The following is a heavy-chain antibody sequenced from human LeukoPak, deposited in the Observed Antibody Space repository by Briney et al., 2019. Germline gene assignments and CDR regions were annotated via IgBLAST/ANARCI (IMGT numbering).Heavy chain of an antibody. Sequence: ASVKASCKVSGYTFTDYYMHWVQQAPGKGLEWMGLVDPEDGETIYAEKFQGRVTITADTSTDTAYMELSSLRSEDTAVYYCATGKGNIVATRAFDIWGQGTMVTVSS. D-gene: IGHD5-12*01. CDR2: VDPEDGET. V-gene: IGHV1-69-2*01. CDR3: ATGKGNIVATRAFDI. J-gene: IGHJ3*02. CDR1: GYTFTDYY.